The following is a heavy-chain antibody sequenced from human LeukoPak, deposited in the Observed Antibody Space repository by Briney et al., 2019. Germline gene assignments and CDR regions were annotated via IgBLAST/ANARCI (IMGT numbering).Heavy chain of an antibody. Sequence: SETLSLTCTVSGGSISSGGYYWSWIRQPPGKGLEWIGYIYYSGSTYYNPSLKSRVTMSVDTSKNQFSLKLSSVTAVDTAVYYCARSEDYYGSGSSFDYWGQGTLVTVSS. CDR1: GGSISSGGYY. CDR3: ARSEDYYGSGSSFDY. V-gene: IGHV4-61*08. J-gene: IGHJ4*02. CDR2: IYYSGST. D-gene: IGHD3-10*01.